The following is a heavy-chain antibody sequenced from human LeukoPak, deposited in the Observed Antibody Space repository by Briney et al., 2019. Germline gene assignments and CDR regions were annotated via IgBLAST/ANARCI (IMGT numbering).Heavy chain of an antibody. CDR3: ARGGYYESWV. D-gene: IGHD3-22*01. Sequence: SQTLSLTCALSGDIVSSNSAAWNWIRQSPSRGLEWLGRTYYRSKWNNDYAVSVKSRITINPDTSKNQFSLQLNSVTPEDTVVYYCARGGYYESWVWGPGTMVTVSS. V-gene: IGHV6-1*01. CDR1: GDIVSSNSAA. CDR2: TYYRSKWNN. J-gene: IGHJ3*01.